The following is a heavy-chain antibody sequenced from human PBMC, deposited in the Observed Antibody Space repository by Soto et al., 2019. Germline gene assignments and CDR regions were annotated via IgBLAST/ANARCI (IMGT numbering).Heavy chain of an antibody. CDR1: GFTFSSYA. CDR2: IRGSGDST. J-gene: IGHJ4*02. Sequence: EVQLLESGGGLVQPGGSLSLSCAASGFTFSSYAMRCVRQAPGKGLEWVSAIRGSGDSTYYADSVKGRFTTSRDNSKNTLYVPMNSLRAEDTAVYYCARRGSGSYYDHWGQGTLVNVS. V-gene: IGHV3-23*01. CDR3: ARRGSGSYYDH. D-gene: IGHD1-26*01.